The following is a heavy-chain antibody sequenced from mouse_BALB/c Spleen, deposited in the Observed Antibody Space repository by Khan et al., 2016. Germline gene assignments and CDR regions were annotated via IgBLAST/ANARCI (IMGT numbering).Heavy chain of an antibody. CDR2: ISYSGST. CDR3: ARSDYGDKDAMDY. Sequence: VQLKESGPGLVKPSQSLSLTCTVTGYSITSDYAWNWIRQFPGNRLEWMGYISYSGSTSYNPSLKSRISITRDTSKNQFFLQLNSVTSEDTATYYCARSDYGDKDAMDYGGQGTSVTVSS. J-gene: IGHJ4*01. CDR1: GYSITSDYA. V-gene: IGHV3-2*02. D-gene: IGHD1-1*01.